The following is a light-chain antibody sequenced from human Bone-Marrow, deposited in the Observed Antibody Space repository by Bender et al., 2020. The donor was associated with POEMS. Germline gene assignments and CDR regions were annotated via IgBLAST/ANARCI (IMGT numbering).Light chain of an antibody. CDR2: EDS. J-gene: IGLJ2*01. CDR1: KLGDKY. Sequence: SYELTQPPSVSVSPGQTASITCSGDKLGDKYACWYQQKPGQSPVLVIYEDSKRPSGIPERFSGSKSGNTASLTVSGLQAEDEADYYCSSYAGSSNLGVVFGGGTKLTVL. CDR3: SSYAGSSNLGVV. V-gene: IGLV3-1*01.